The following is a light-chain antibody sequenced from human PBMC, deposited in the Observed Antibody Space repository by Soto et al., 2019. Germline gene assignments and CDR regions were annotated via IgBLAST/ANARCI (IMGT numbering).Light chain of an antibody. Sequence: EIVMTQSPATLSVSPGERATLSCRASHSVSSSYLAWYQQKPGQAPRLLIYGASSRATGIPDRFSGSGSGTDFTLTISRLEPEDFAVYYCQQRSNWPPLTFGQGTRLEI. CDR2: GAS. J-gene: IGKJ5*01. V-gene: IGKV3D-20*02. CDR3: QQRSNWPPLT. CDR1: HSVSSSY.